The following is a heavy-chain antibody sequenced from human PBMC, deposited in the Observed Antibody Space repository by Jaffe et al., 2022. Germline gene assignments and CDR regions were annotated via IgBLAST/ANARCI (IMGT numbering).Heavy chain of an antibody. CDR2: IRYDGSNK. CDR1: GFTFSSYG. V-gene: IGHV3-30*02. CDR3: AKGRQYSSSSDFDY. Sequence: QVQLVESGGGVVQPGGSLRLSCAASGFTFSSYGMHWVRQAPGKGLEWVAFIRYDGSNKYYADSVKGRFTISRDNSKNTLYLQMNSLRAEDTAVYYCAKGRQYSSSSDFDYWGQGTLVTVSS. D-gene: IGHD6-6*01. J-gene: IGHJ4*02.